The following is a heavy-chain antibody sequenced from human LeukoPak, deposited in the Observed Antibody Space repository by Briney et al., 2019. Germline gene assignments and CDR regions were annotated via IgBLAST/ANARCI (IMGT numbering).Heavy chain of an antibody. V-gene: IGHV3-53*01. CDR2: IYSGGTT. CDR1: GFIVSNNY. Sequence: PGGSLRLSCAASGFIVSNNYMTWVRQAPGKGLEWVSNIYSGGTTFYADSVKGRFTISRDNSKNTLYLQMNNVRAEDTALYYCVRSPGSLFDYWGQGTLVTVSS. CDR3: VRSPGSLFDY. J-gene: IGHJ4*02.